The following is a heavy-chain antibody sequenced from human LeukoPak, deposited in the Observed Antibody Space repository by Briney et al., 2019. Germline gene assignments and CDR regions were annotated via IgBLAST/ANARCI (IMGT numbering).Heavy chain of an antibody. Sequence: PGGSLRLSCAASGFTVSSNYMSWVRQAPGKGLEWVSVIYSGSSTYYADSVKGRFTISRDKSKNTLYLQMNSLRAEDTAVYYCAQSYGSGSSFDYWGQGTLVTVSS. J-gene: IGHJ4*02. CDR3: AQSYGSGSSFDY. CDR1: GFTVSSNY. D-gene: IGHD3-10*01. V-gene: IGHV3-53*01. CDR2: IYSGSST.